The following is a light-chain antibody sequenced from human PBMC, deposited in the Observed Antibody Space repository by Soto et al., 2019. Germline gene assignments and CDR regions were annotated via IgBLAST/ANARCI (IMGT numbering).Light chain of an antibody. CDR2: GAS. CDR1: QSVSSN. J-gene: IGKJ1*01. V-gene: IGKV3-15*01. CDR3: QQYNNWPRT. Sequence: EIVMTQSPATLSVYPGERATLSCRASQSVSSNLAWYQQKPGQAPRLLIYGASTRATGIPARSSGSGSGTEFTLTISSLQSEDFAVYYCQQYNNWPRTFGQGTKVEIK.